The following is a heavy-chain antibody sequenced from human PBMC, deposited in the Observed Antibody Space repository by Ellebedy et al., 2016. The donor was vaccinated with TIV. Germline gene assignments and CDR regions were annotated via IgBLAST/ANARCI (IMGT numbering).Heavy chain of an antibody. CDR2: ISSSSSTI. CDR3: ARVIYGSGNWFDP. V-gene: IGHV3-48*01. J-gene: IGHJ5*02. Sequence: GGSLRLSXAASGFTFSSYSMNWVRQAPGKGLEWVSYISSSSSTIYYADSVKGRFTISRDNAKNSLYLQMNSLRAEDTAVYYCARVIYGSGNWFDPWGQGTLVTVSS. D-gene: IGHD3-10*01. CDR1: GFTFSSYS.